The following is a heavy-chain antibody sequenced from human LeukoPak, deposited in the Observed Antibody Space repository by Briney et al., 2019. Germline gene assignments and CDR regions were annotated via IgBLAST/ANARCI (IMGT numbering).Heavy chain of an antibody. V-gene: IGHV3-20*04. J-gene: IGHJ6*03. D-gene: IGHD2-2*01. CDR2: INWNGVSI. CDR1: GFTFENFG. Sequence: PGGSLRLSCVASGFTFENFGMSWVRQAPGKGLEWGSGINWNGVSIVYADSVKGRFTISRDNAKNSLYLQMNSLRAEDTAFYYCARTGLGHCSSTSCYAGYYYYYTDVWGKGTTVTVS. CDR3: ARTGLGHCSSTSCYAGYYYYYTDV.